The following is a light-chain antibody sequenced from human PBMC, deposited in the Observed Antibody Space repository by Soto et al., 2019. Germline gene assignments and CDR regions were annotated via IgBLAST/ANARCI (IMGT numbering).Light chain of an antibody. CDR2: EVS. J-gene: IGLJ1*01. CDR1: SSDVGGYNY. CDR3: SSYTSSSTYV. V-gene: IGLV2-14*01. Sequence: QSVLAQPASVSGSPGQSITISCTGTSSDVGGYNYVSWYQQHPGKAPKLMIYEVSNRPSGVSNRFSGPKSGNTASLTISGLQAEDEADYYCSSYTSSSTYVFGPGTKVTVL.